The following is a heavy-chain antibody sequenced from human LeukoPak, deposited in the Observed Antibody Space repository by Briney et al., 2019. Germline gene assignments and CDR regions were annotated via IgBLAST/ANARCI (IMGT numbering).Heavy chain of an antibody. D-gene: IGHD3-10*01. CDR3: ARGTNYYGSGPPGQRPLYYYYYMDV. J-gene: IGHJ6*03. Sequence: SETLSLTCTVSGGSISSGSYYWSWIRQPAGKGLEWIGRIYTSGSTNYNPSLKSRVTISVDTSKNRFSLKLSSVTAADTAVYYCARGTNYYGSGPPGQRPLYYYYYMDVWGKGTTVTVSS. CDR2: IYTSGST. CDR1: GGSISSGSYY. V-gene: IGHV4-61*02.